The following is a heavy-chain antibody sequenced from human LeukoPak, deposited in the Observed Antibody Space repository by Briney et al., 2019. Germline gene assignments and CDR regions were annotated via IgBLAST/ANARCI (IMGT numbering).Heavy chain of an antibody. CDR1: GYTFTSYG. D-gene: IGHD2-2*01. J-gene: IGHJ4*02. V-gene: IGHV1-18*01. CDR3: ARDPLVVPASSSLMYDY. Sequence: ASVKASCKASGYTFTSYGISWVRQAPGQGLEWMGWISAYNGNTNYAQKLQGRVTMTTDTSTTTAYMELRSLRSDDTAVYFCARDPLVVPASSSLMYDYWGQGTLVTVSS. CDR2: ISAYNGNT.